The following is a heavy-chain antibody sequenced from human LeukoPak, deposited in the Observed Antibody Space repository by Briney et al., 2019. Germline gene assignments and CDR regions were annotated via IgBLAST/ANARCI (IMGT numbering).Heavy chain of an antibody. CDR1: GGSISSYY. J-gene: IGHJ3*02. Sequence: SETLSLTCTVSGGSISSYYWSWIRQPPGKGLEWIGYIYYSGSTNYNPSLKSRVTISIDTSKNQFSLKLSSVTAADTAVYYCARDSGYSSSWYGAFDIWGQGTMVIVSS. D-gene: IGHD6-13*01. CDR2: IYYSGST. CDR3: ARDSGYSSSWYGAFDI. V-gene: IGHV4-59*01.